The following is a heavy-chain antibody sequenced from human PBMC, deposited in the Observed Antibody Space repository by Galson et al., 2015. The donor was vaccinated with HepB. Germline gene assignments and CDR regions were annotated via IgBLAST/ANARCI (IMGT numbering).Heavy chain of an antibody. J-gene: IGHJ4*02. CDR2: INPSGGST. V-gene: IGHV1-46*01. CDR1: GYTFTSYY. CDR3: ARDGRGYCSSTSCPPQYYFDY. D-gene: IGHD2-2*01. Sequence: SVKVSCKASGYTFTSYYMHWVRQAPGQGLEWMGIINPSGGSTSYAQKFQGRVTMTRDTSTSTVYMELSSLRSEDTAVYYCARDGRGYCSSTSCPPQYYFDYWGQGTLVTVSS.